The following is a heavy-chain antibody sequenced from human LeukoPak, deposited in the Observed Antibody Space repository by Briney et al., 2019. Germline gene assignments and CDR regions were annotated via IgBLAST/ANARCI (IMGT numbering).Heavy chain of an antibody. CDR2: IIPIFGTA. J-gene: IGHJ4*02. D-gene: IGHD5-18*01. CDR1: GGTFSSYA. V-gene: IGHV1-69*05. CDR3: ARARIQLQYYFDH. Sequence: GASVKVSCKASGGTFSSYAISWVRQAPGQGLEWMGGIIPIFGTANYAQKFQGRVTITTDESTSTDHMELSSLRSEDTAVYYCARARIQLQYYFDHWGQGTLVPVSS.